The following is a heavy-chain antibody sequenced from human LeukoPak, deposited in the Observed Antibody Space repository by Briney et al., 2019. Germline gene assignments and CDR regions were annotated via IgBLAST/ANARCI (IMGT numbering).Heavy chain of an antibody. CDR2: INHSGSP. CDR3: ARWGSVASSGYLEAFDI. V-gene: IGHV4-34*01. CDR1: GGSFSGYY. Sequence: PSETLSLTCAVYGGSFSGYYWIWLRQPPGKGLEWIGEINHSGSPNYNPSLKSRVTLSVDTSKNHFSLKLSSVTAAEMAVYCCARWGSVASSGYLEAFDIWGQGTMVTVSS. D-gene: IGHD3-22*01. J-gene: IGHJ3*02.